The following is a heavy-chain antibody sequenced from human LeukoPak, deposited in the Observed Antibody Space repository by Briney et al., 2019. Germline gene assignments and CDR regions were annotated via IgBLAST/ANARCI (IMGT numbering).Heavy chain of an antibody. CDR1: GFTFSSYA. CDR3: AELGITMIGGV. D-gene: IGHD3-10*02. J-gene: IGHJ6*04. Sequence: GGSLRLSCAASGFTFSSYAMNWVRQAPGKGLEWVSAISGSGSTTYYADSVKGRFTISRDNAKNSLYLQMNSLRAEDTAVYYCAELGITMIGGVWGKGTTVTISS. CDR2: ISGSGSTT. V-gene: IGHV3-23*01.